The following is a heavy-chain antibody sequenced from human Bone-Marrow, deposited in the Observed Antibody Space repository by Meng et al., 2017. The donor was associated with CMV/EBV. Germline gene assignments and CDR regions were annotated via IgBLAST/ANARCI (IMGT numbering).Heavy chain of an antibody. J-gene: IGHJ6*02. CDR1: GFTFSSYS. Sequence: GESLKISCAASGFTFSSYSMNWVRQAPGKGLEWVSSISSSSKYIYYADSVKGRFTISRDNAKNSLYLQMNSLRAEDTAVYYCAKDGWDIVVVPAALHYGMDVWGQGTTVTVSS. D-gene: IGHD2-2*02. V-gene: IGHV3-21*04. CDR3: AKDGWDIVVVPAALHYGMDV. CDR2: ISSSSKYI.